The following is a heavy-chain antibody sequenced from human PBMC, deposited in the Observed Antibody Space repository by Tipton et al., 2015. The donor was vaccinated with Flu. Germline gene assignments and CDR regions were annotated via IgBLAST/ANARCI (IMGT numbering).Heavy chain of an antibody. CDR3: ARAQQGMVQGVISSLFDY. CDR1: GYTFTSYG. CDR2: ISAYNGNT. J-gene: IGHJ4*02. V-gene: IGHV1-18*01. D-gene: IGHD3-10*01. Sequence: QLVQSGAEVKKPGASVKVSCKASGYTFTSYGISWVRQAPGQGLEWMGWISAYNGNTNYAQKLQGRVTMTTDTSTSTAYMELRSLRSDDTAVYYCARAQQGMVQGVISSLFDYWGQGTLVTVSS.